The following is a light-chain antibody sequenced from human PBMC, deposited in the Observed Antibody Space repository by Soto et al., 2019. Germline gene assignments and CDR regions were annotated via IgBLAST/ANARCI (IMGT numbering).Light chain of an antibody. V-gene: IGKV1-39*01. CDR3: QQSYSTPGWT. J-gene: IGKJ1*01. CDR2: AAF. Sequence: DIPMTQSPSSLSASVGDRVTITCRASQSISNYLNWYQQKPGKAPNLLIYAAFSLQSGVPSRFSGSGSGTDFTLTISSLQPEDFATYYCQQSYSTPGWTFGQGTKVEIK. CDR1: QSISNY.